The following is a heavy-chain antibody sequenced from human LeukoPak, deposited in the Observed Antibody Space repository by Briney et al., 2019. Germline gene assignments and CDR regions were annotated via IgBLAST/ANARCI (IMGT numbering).Heavy chain of an antibody. CDR3: ARAGPYSSGWLRSGYYYYYMDV. J-gene: IGHJ6*03. D-gene: IGHD6-19*01. V-gene: IGHV1-18*01. CDR2: ISAYNGNT. CDR1: GGTFSSYA. Sequence: ASVKVSCKASGGTFSSYAISWVRQAPGQGLEWMGRISAYNGNTNYAQKLQGRVTMTTDTSTSTAYMELRSLRSDDTAVYYCARAGPYSSGWLRSGYYYYYMDVWGKGTTVTVSS.